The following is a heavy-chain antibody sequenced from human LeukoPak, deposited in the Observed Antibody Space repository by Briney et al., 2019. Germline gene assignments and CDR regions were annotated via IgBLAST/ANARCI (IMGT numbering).Heavy chain of an antibody. V-gene: IGHV3-15*01. J-gene: IGHJ4*02. Sequence: GGSLRLSCAASGFTFSNAWMSWVRQAPGKGLEWVGRIKSKTDGGSTDYAAPVKGRFTISRDDSKNTLYLQMNSLKTEDTAVYYCTTAASGIQLWLLRSMIDYWGQGTLVTVSS. CDR2: IKSKTDGGST. CDR3: TTAASGIQLWLLRSMIDY. D-gene: IGHD5-18*01. CDR1: GFTFSNAW.